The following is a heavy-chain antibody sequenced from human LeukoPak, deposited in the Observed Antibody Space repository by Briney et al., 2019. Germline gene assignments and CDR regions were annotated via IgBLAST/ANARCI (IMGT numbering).Heavy chain of an antibody. Sequence: PGGSLRLSCAASGFIFNTYSMNWVRQAPGKGLEWVSSISPSSDYIYYGDSVKGRFTISRDNSKNTLYLQMNSLRAEDTAVYYCARGPSGYHNTGGQGTLVTVSS. CDR3: ARGPSGYHNT. CDR1: GFIFNTYS. CDR2: ISPSSDYI. D-gene: IGHD5-12*01. V-gene: IGHV3-21*01. J-gene: IGHJ4*02.